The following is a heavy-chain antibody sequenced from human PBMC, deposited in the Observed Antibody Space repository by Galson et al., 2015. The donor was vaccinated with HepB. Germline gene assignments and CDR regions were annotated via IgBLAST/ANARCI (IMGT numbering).Heavy chain of an antibody. CDR2: IYPGDSDT. CDR3: AKLGWGIAVNNWFDP. Sequence: QSGAEVKKPGESLKISCKASGYSFSNYWIAWVRQMPGKGLGWMGIIYPGDSDTRYSPSFQGQVTISADRSISIAYLQWSSLKASDTAMYYCAKLGWGIAVNNWFDPWGQGTLVTVSS. CDR1: GYSFSNYW. J-gene: IGHJ5*02. V-gene: IGHV5-51*03. D-gene: IGHD6-13*01.